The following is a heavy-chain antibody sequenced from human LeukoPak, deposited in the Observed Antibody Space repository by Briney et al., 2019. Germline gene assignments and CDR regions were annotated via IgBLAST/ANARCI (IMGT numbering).Heavy chain of an antibody. CDR3: ATPERGYSGYDFGS. CDR2: INPNSGGT. V-gene: IGHV1-2*02. J-gene: IGHJ4*02. Sequence: ASVKVSCKASGYSFTSYAITWVRQAPGQGLEWMGWINPNSGGTNYAQKFQGRVTMTRDTSISTAYMELSRLRSDDTAVYYCATPERGYSGYDFGSWGQGTLVTVSS. D-gene: IGHD5-12*01. CDR1: GYSFTSYA.